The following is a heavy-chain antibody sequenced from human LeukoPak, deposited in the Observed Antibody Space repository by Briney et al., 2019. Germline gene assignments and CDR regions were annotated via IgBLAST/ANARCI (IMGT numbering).Heavy chain of an antibody. CDR1: GYTLTSYV. Sequence: ASVKVSCKASGYTLTSYVISWVRQAPGQGLEWMGWISAYNGNTNYAQKLQGRVTMTTDTSTSTAYMELRSLRSDDTAVYYCARDMDVGGAIDYWGQGTLVTVSS. V-gene: IGHV1-18*01. CDR2: ISAYNGNT. J-gene: IGHJ4*02. CDR3: ARDMDVGGAIDY. D-gene: IGHD1-26*01.